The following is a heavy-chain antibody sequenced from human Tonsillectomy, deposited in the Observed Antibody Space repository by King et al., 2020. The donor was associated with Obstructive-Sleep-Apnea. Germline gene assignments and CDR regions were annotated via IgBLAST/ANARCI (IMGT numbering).Heavy chain of an antibody. CDR1: GLPFCCYG. Sequence: VQLVEAGGGVVQPGRSLRLSCAAAGLPFCCYGMHWVRPGPGKGLEWGGVIWVVGSNKFFADPVKGRFTISRDNSKNTLYLQMNSLRAEDTAVYYCARDMSTGSSNWFDPWGQGTLVTVSS. J-gene: IGHJ5*02. CDR3: ARDMSTGSSNWFDP. CDR2: IWVVGSNK. V-gene: IGHV3-33*01. D-gene: IGHD3-10*01.